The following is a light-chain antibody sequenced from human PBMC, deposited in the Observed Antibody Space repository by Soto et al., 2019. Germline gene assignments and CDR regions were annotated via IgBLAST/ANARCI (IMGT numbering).Light chain of an antibody. J-gene: IGKJ1*01. CDR3: QQYNGYRWT. Sequence: DIHMTQSPSTLSASVGDRVTITCRASQSISNWLAWYQQKPGKAPKILIYKTSSLESGVPSRFSGSGSGTEFTLTISSLQPDDFATYYCQQYNGYRWTFGQGTTVDIK. CDR1: QSISNW. CDR2: KTS. V-gene: IGKV1-5*03.